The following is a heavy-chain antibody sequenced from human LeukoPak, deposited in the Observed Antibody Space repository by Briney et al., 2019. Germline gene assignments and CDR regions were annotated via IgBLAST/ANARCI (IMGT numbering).Heavy chain of an antibody. CDR1: GITLSNYG. V-gene: IGHV3-23*01. CDR3: AKRGVVIRVILVGFHKEAYYFES. Sequence: GSLRLSCAVSGITLSNYGMSWVRQAPGRGLEWVAGISGSGGGRRYADSVKGRFTISRDNPKNTLYLQMNSLRAEDTAVYFCAKRGVVIRVILVGFHKEAYYFESWGQGALVTVSS. CDR2: ISGSGGGR. J-gene: IGHJ4*02. D-gene: IGHD3/OR15-3a*01.